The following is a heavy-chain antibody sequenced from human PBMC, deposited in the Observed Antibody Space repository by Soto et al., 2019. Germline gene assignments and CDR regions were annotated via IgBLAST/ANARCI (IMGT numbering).Heavy chain of an antibody. CDR1: GYTFTGYY. CDR3: ARGSVRGILTGYNYYYYGMDV. Sequence: ASVKVSCKASGYTFTGYYMHWVRQAPGQGLXXXGWINPNSGGTNYAQKFQGWVTMTRDTSTSTAYMELSRLRSDDTAVYYCARGSVRGILTGYNYYYYGMDVWGQGTTVTVSS. J-gene: IGHJ6*02. CDR2: INPNSGGT. V-gene: IGHV1-2*04. D-gene: IGHD3-9*01.